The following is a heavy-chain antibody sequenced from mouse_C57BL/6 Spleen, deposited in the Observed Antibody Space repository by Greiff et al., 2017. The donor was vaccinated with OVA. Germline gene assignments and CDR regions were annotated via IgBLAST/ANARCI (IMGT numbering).Heavy chain of an antibody. D-gene: IGHD1-1*01. CDR2: IYPGDGDT. CDR3: ARSLYYGSSTWYFDV. J-gene: IGHJ1*03. Sequence: QVQLQQSGAELVKPGASVKISCKASGYAFSSYWMNWVKQRPGKGLEWIGQIYPGDGDTNYNGKFKGKATLTADKSSSTAYMQLSSLTSEDSAVYFCARSLYYGSSTWYFDVWGTGTTVTVSS. CDR1: GYAFSSYW. V-gene: IGHV1-80*01.